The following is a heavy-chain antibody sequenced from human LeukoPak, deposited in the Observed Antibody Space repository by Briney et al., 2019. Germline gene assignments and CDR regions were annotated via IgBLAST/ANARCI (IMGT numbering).Heavy chain of an antibody. Sequence: ASVKVSCKVSGYTLTELSMHWVRQAPGKGLEWMGGFDPEDGETIYAQKFQGRVTMTEDTSTDTAYMELSSLRSEDTAVYYCATASSNIDSGGNYYFDYWGQGTLVTVSS. CDR3: ATASSNIDSGGNYYFDY. CDR1: GYTLTELS. J-gene: IGHJ4*02. V-gene: IGHV1-24*01. CDR2: FDPEDGET. D-gene: IGHD2-15*01.